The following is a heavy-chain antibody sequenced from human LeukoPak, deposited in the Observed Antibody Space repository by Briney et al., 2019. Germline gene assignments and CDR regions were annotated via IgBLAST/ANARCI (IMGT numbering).Heavy chain of an antibody. D-gene: IGHD3-10*01. CDR3: ASLLVGSGSYLS. J-gene: IGHJ4*02. CDR1: GYTFTGYY. V-gene: IGHV1-2*02. CDR2: INPNSGGT. Sequence: ASVKVSCKASGYTFTGYYMHWVRQAPGQGLEWMGWINPNSGGTNYAQKFQGRVTMTRDTPISTAYMELSRLRSDDTAVYYCASLLVGSGSYLSWGQGTLATVSS.